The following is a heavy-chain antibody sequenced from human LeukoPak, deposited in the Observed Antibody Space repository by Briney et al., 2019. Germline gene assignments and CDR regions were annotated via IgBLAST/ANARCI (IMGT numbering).Heavy chain of an antibody. CDR3: ATNTAMAPFDN. D-gene: IGHD5-18*01. Sequence: PSETLSLTCTVSGGFISNGGYYWNWIRQPPGKDLEWIGYIYHSGGTYYNPSLKSRVTISVDRSKNQISLNVTSVTAADTAVYYCATNTAMAPFDNWGQGTLVTVSS. V-gene: IGHV4-30-2*01. J-gene: IGHJ4*02. CDR2: IYHSGGT. CDR1: GGFISNGGYY.